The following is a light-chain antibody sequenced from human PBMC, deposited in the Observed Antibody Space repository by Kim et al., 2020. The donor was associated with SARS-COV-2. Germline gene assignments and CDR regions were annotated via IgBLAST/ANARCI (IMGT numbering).Light chain of an antibody. CDR3: QSYDSSLSVYVV. J-gene: IGLJ2*01. CDR1: SSNIGAGYD. Sequence: QSVLTQPPSVSGAPGQRVTISCTGSSSNIGAGYDVHWYQRLPGTAPKLLIYGNSHRPSGVPDRFSGSKSGTSASLAITGLQAEDEADYYCQSYDSSLSVYVVFGGGTQLTVL. CDR2: GNS. V-gene: IGLV1-40*01.